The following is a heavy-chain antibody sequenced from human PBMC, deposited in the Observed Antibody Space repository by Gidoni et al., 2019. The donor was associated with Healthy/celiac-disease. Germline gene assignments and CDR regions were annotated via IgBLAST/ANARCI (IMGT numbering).Heavy chain of an antibody. D-gene: IGHD6-19*01. CDR1: AGSISSYY. Sequence: QVQLQESGPGLVQPSEPLSLTCTVSAGSISSYYWSWIRQPPGKGLEWIGYIYYSGSTNYNPSLKSRVTISVDTSKNQFSLKLSSVTAADTAVYYCARGKAVARTPLIDYWGQGTLVTVSA. CDR2: IYYSGST. CDR3: ARGKAVARTPLIDY. J-gene: IGHJ4*02. V-gene: IGHV4-59*01.